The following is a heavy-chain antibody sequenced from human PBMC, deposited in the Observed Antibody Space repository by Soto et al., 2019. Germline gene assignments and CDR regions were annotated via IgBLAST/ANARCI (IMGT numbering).Heavy chain of an antibody. Sequence: QVQLQESGPGLVEPSQTLSLICTVSGASIITDGYYWTWIRQHPGKGLEWLGYIHYSGGATYSPSYNPSLQSRIAIAVDISKSLFSLKMTSVPAADTAVYYCARGPTYYQNSIGYKPFHPWGQGTMVTVSS. V-gene: IGHV4-31*03. J-gene: IGHJ5*02. CDR1: GASIITDGYY. D-gene: IGHD3-22*01. CDR2: IHYSGGATYSP. CDR3: ARGPTYYQNSIGYKPFHP.